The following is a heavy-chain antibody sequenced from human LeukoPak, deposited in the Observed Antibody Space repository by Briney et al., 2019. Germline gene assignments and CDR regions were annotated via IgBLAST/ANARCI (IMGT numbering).Heavy chain of an antibody. V-gene: IGHV4-59*01. CDR3: ARGQVVPAAKGVFDY. CDR2: IYYRGST. J-gene: IGHJ4*02. Sequence: SETLSLTCTVSGGSISSYYWSWIRQPPGKGLEWIGYIYYRGSTNYNPSLKSRVTISVDTSKNQFSLKLSSVTAADTAVYYCARGQVVPAAKGVFDYWGQGTLVTVSS. CDR1: GGSISSYY. D-gene: IGHD2-2*01.